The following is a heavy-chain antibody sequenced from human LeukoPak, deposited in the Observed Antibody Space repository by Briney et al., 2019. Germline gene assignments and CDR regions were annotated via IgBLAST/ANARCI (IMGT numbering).Heavy chain of an antibody. CDR3: ARRSGCCSGGSCYSWFDP. D-gene: IGHD2-15*01. CDR2: IYYSGST. Sequence: SETLSLTCTVSGGSISSGDYYWSWIRQPPGKGLEWIGYIYYSGSTYYNPSLKSRVTISVDTSKNQFSLKLSSVTAADTAVYYCARRSGCCSGGSCYSWFDPWGQGTLVTVSS. J-gene: IGHJ5*02. CDR1: GGSISSGDYY. V-gene: IGHV4-30-4*01.